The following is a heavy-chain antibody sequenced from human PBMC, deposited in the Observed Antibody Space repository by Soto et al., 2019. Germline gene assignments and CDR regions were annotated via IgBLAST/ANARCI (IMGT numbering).Heavy chain of an antibody. D-gene: IGHD2-21*02. CDR2: IYPGDSDT. J-gene: IGHJ4*02. Sequence: PGESLKNSCKGSGYTFANYWIGWVRQMPGKGLEWMGIIYPGDSDTRYSPSFQGQVTISADKSINTAYLQWSSLKASDTAMYYCASTPGLGVTGVFDYWGQGTLVTVSS. V-gene: IGHV5-51*01. CDR3: ASTPGLGVTGVFDY. CDR1: GYTFANYW.